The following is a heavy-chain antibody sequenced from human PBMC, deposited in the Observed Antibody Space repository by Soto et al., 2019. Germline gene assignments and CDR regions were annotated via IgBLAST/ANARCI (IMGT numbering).Heavy chain of an antibody. CDR2: IYYSGST. D-gene: IGHD2-2*01. Sequence: QVQLQESGPGLVKPSQTLSLTCTVSGGSISSGGYYWSWIRQHPGKGLEWIGYIYYSGSTYYNPSVKSRVTSAVDTSKNLFSLKLSSVTAADTAVYYCARVLVPAALIAYWGQGTLVTVSS. V-gene: IGHV4-31*03. CDR3: ARVLVPAALIAY. CDR1: GGSISSGGYY. J-gene: IGHJ4*02.